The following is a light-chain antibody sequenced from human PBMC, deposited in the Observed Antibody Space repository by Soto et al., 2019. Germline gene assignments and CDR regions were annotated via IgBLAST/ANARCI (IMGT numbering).Light chain of an antibody. CDR2: AAS. Sequence: SLAASVLPISPLTCRASQSIXSYLHGYAQKPVKATKLMISAASSLQSGVPSRFSGSGSGTDFTLTISSLQPEDFATYYCQQSYSTPSITFGQGTRLEIK. CDR1: QSIXSY. J-gene: IGKJ5*01. V-gene: IGKV1-39*01. CDR3: QQSYSTPSIT.